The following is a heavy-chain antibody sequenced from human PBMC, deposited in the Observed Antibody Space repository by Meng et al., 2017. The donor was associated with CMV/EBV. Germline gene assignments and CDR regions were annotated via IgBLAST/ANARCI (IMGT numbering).Heavy chain of an antibody. CDR2: ISGGST. D-gene: IGHD3-10*01. J-gene: IGHJ6*02. Sequence: GGSLRLSCAASGFTVSSNEMSWVRRAPGKGLEWVSSISGGSTYYADSVKGRFTISRDNSKNTLYLQMNSLRAEDTAVYYCARESLSGFGELLWGVLGMDVWGQGTTVTVSS. CDR1: GFTVSSNE. CDR3: ARESLSGFGELLWGVLGMDV. V-gene: IGHV3-38-3*01.